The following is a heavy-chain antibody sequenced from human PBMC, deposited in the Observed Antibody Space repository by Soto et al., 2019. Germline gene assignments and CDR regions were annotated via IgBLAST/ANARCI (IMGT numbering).Heavy chain of an antibody. J-gene: IGHJ4*02. Sequence: QVQLQESGPGLVKPSETLSLTCAVSGDSISSYYCMWIRQPPGKGLESIGYLYYGRSANYKPSLKSRVTLSVDTATNQCSLTLSSMTAADTAVYYCALRSMAVVPEYWGQGTLVTVSS. CDR2: LYYGRSA. V-gene: IGHV4-59*01. D-gene: IGHD3-22*01. CDR3: ALRSMAVVPEY. CDR1: GDSISSYY.